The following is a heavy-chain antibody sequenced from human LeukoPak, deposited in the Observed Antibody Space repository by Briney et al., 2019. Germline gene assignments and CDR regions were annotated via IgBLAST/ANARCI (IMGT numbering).Heavy chain of an antibody. CDR1: GFTFSSYS. V-gene: IGHV4-34*01. Sequence: GSLRLSCAASGFTFSSYSMNWVRQAPGKGLEWIGEINHSGSTNYNPSLKSRVTISVDTSKNQFSLKLTSVTAADTAVYYCARVPRGVGVIEYYGVDVWGQGTTVTVSS. CDR3: ARVPRGVGVIEYYGVDV. CDR2: INHSGST. D-gene: IGHD3-10*01. J-gene: IGHJ6*02.